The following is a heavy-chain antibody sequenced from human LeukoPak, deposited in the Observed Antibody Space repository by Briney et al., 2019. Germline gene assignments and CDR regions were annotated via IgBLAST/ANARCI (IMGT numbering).Heavy chain of an antibody. Sequence: GGSLRLSCAASGFTFDDYAMHWVRQAPGKGLEWVSGISWNSGSIGYADSVKGRFTISRDNAKNSLYLQMNSLRAEDTALYYCAKALEGFLEWLPLDYWGQGTLVTVSS. D-gene: IGHD3-3*01. CDR1: GFTFDDYA. J-gene: IGHJ4*02. CDR2: ISWNSGSI. CDR3: AKALEGFLEWLPLDY. V-gene: IGHV3-9*01.